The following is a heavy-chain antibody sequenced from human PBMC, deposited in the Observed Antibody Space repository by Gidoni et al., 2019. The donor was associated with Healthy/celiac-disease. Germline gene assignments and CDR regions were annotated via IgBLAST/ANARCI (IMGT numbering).Heavy chain of an antibody. D-gene: IGHD2-21*02. CDR1: GFTFSSYS. Sequence: EVQLVESGGGLVKPGGSLRPPCAASGFTFSSYSMNWVRQAPGKGLEWVSSISSSSSYIYYPDSVKGRFTISRDNAKNSLYLQMNSLRAEDTAVYYCARDPRAAEVVTAIPGLDYWGQGTLVTVSS. J-gene: IGHJ4*02. CDR2: ISSSSSYI. V-gene: IGHV3-21*01. CDR3: ARDPRAAEVVTAIPGLDY.